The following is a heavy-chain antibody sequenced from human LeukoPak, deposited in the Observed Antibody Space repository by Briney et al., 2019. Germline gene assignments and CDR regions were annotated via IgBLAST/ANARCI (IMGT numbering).Heavy chain of an antibody. D-gene: IGHD2-2*02. V-gene: IGHV3-23*01. Sequence: PGGSLRLSCAASGFTFSNYGMSWVRQAPGKGLEWVSTISGSGSATYNAGSVKGRFTTSRDNSNNTLYLQMNSLRAEDTAVYYCAKTEAPDAIRAGSDYWGQGTLVTVSS. J-gene: IGHJ4*02. CDR3: AKTEAPDAIRAGSDY. CDR1: GFTFSNYG. CDR2: ISGSGSAT.